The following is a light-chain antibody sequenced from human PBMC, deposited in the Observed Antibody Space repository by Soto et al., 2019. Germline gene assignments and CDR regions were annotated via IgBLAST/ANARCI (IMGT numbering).Light chain of an antibody. V-gene: IGLV1-44*01. Sequence: QPVLTQPPSASATPGQRVVISCSGSNSNIGGHTVNWYRQVPGTAPKLLIYGNHKRPSGVSDRFSASKSGTSASLAISGLQSEDEADYYCAAWDDSLNGLVVFGGGTQLTVL. CDR1: NSNIGGHT. CDR3: AAWDDSLNGLVV. J-gene: IGLJ2*01. CDR2: GNH.